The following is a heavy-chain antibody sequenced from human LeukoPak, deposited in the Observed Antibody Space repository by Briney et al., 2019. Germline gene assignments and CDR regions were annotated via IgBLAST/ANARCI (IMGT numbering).Heavy chain of an antibody. CDR1: GGSFSGYY. D-gene: IGHD2-15*01. CDR2: INHSGST. J-gene: IGHJ4*02. Sequence: SETLSLTCAVYGGSFSGYYWSWIRQPPGEGLEWIGEINHSGSTNYNPSLKSRVTISVDTSKNQFSLKLSSVTAADTAVYYCARGSVAVVAATVFDYWGQGTLVTVSS. V-gene: IGHV4-34*01. CDR3: ARGSVAVVAATVFDY.